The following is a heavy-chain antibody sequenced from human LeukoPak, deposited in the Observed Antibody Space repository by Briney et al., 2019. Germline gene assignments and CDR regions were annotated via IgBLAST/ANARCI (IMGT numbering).Heavy chain of an antibody. Sequence: SETLSLTCTVSGGSISSYYWSWIRQPAGKGLEWIGRIYTSGSTNYNPSLKSRVTMSVDTSKNQFSLKLSSVTAADTAVYYCARWEDSSGYYYFDYWGQGTLVTVSS. CDR1: GGSISSYY. CDR2: IYTSGST. V-gene: IGHV4-4*07. J-gene: IGHJ4*02. D-gene: IGHD3-22*01. CDR3: ARWEDSSGYYYFDY.